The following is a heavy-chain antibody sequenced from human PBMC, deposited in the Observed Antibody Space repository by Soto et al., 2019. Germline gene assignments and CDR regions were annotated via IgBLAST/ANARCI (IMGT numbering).Heavy chain of an antibody. Sequence: ASVKVSCKASGYTFTSYGISWVRQAPGQGLEWMGWISAYNGNTNYAQKLQGRVTMTTDTSTSTAYMELRSLRSDDTAVYYCAREGYCISTSCRHYDYYGMDIWGQGTTVTVSS. CDR1: GYTFTSYG. CDR3: AREGYCISTSCRHYDYYGMDI. J-gene: IGHJ6*02. V-gene: IGHV1-18*01. D-gene: IGHD2-2*01. CDR2: ISAYNGNT.